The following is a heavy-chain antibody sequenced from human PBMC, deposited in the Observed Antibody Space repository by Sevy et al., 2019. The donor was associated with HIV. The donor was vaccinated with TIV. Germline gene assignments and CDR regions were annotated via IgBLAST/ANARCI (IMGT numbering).Heavy chain of an antibody. CDR1: GYTFTGYY. CDR3: TRSAAEAKNFYCGGDCYSDY. D-gene: IGHD2-21*02. CDR2: INPKSGGT. J-gene: IGHJ4*02. V-gene: IGHV1-2*02. Sequence: ASVKVSCKASGYTFTGYYLHWVRQAPGQGLEWMGWINPKSGGTNYAPKFQGRVTMTRDTSISTASMELSRLSSDDTAVYYSTRSAAEAKNFYCGGDCYSDYWGQGTLVTVSS.